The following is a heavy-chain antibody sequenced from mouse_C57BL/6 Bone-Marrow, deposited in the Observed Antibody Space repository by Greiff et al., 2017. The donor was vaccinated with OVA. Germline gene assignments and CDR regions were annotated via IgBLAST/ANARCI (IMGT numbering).Heavy chain of an antibody. J-gene: IGHJ1*03. V-gene: IGHV5-16*01. CDR3: ARDLWYFDV. Sequence: EVMLVESEGGLVQPGSSMKLSCTASGFTFSDYYMAWVRQVPEKGLEWVANINYDGSSTYYLDSLKSRFIISRDNAKNILYLQMSSLKSDDTATYYCARDLWYFDVWGTGTTVTVSS. CDR2: INYDGSST. CDR1: GFTFSDYY.